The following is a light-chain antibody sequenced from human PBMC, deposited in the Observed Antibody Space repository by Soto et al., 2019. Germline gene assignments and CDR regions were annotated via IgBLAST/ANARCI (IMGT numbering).Light chain of an antibody. CDR1: SSDVGMYKY. Sequence: QSALTQPASVSGSPGQSITISCTGTSSDVGMYKYVSWYQQHPGKAPNLMIYEVANRPSGVSNRFSGSKSGNTASLTISGLQAEYEADYYCSSFTSSSTVVFGGGTKLTVL. J-gene: IGLJ2*01. CDR3: SSFTSSSTVV. CDR2: EVA. V-gene: IGLV2-14*01.